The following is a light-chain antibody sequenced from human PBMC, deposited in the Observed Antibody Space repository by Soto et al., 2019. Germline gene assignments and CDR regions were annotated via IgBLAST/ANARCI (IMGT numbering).Light chain of an antibody. CDR1: SSDVGGYNY. CDR2: EVS. CDR3: SSYTSSSTVYV. V-gene: IGLV2-14*01. J-gene: IGLJ1*01. Sequence: QSVLTQPASVSGYPGQSITISCTGTSSDVGGYNYVSWYQQHPGKAPKLMIYEVSNRPSGVSNRFSGSKSGNTASLTISGLQAEDEADYYCSSYTSSSTVYVFGTWPKVTVL.